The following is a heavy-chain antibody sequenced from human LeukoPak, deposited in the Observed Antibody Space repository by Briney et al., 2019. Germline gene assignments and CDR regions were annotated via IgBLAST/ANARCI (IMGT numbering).Heavy chain of an antibody. V-gene: IGHV1-24*01. D-gene: IGHD6-6*01. CDR2: FDPQDGET. J-gene: IGHJ4*02. CDR3: ATDLVGSPDFDY. CDR1: GYTLTELS. Sequence: ASVKVSCKVSGYTLTELSMHWVRQAPGKGLEWMGDFDPQDGETIYAQKFQGRVTMTEDTSTDTAYMELSSLRSEDTAVYYCATDLVGSPDFDYWGQGTLVTVSS.